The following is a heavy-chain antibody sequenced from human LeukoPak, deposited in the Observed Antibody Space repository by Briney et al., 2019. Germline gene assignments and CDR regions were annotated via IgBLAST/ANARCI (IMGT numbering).Heavy chain of an antibody. D-gene: IGHD6-13*01. J-gene: IGHJ4*02. Sequence: SETLSLTCTVSGGSISSSSYYWGWIRQPPGTGLEWIGSIYYSGSTYYNPSLKSRVTISVDTSKNQFSLKLSSVTAEDTAVYYCASIAAAGLPYDYWGQGTLVTVSS. CDR1: GGSISSSSYY. CDR2: IYYSGST. CDR3: ASIAAAGLPYDY. V-gene: IGHV4-39*07.